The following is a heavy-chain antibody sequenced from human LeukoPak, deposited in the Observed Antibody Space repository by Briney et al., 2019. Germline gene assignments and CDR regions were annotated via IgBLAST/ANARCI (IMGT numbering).Heavy chain of an antibody. CDR2: ISGGGGST. J-gene: IGHJ4*02. V-gene: IGHV3-23*01. CDR3: AKARFGVLTRWDY. CDR1: GSTFSSYA. D-gene: IGHD3-3*01. Sequence: PGGSLRLSCAASGSTFSSYAMSWVRQAPRKGLEWVSDISGGGGSTYYADSVKGRFTISRDNSKRTLYLQMNSLRAEDTAIYYCAKARFGVLTRWDYWGQGTLVTVSS.